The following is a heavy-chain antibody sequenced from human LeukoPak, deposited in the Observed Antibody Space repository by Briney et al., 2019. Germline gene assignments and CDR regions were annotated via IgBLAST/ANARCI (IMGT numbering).Heavy chain of an antibody. D-gene: IGHD3-22*01. Sequence: PGRSLRLSCAASGFTFDDYAMHWVRQAPGKGLEWVSGISWNSGSIGYADSVKGRFTISRDNAKNSLYLQMNSLRAEDTALYYCAKDIGSSGYYYPDYWAQGTLVTVSS. CDR3: AKDIGSSGYYYPDY. J-gene: IGHJ4*02. V-gene: IGHV3-9*01. CDR1: GFTFDDYA. CDR2: ISWNSGSI.